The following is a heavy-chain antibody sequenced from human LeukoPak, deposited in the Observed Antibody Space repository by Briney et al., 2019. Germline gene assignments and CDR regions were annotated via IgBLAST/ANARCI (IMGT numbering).Heavy chain of an antibody. D-gene: IGHD3-16*02. CDR2: IYHSGST. CDR1: GGSISSGGYY. J-gene: IGHJ4*02. CDR3: AGIYYDYVWGSYRPDY. V-gene: IGHV4-30-2*01. Sequence: PSQTLSLTCTVSGGSISSGGYYWSWIRQPPGKGLEWIGYIYHSGSTYYNPSLKSRVTISVDRSKNQFSLKLSSVTAADTAVYYCAGIYYDYVWGSYRPDYWGQGTLVTVSS.